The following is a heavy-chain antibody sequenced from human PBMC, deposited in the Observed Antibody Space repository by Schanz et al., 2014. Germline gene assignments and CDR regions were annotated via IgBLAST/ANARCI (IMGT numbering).Heavy chain of an antibody. J-gene: IGHJ4*02. D-gene: IGHD3-10*01. Sequence: VQLVESGGGLVKPGGSLRLSCAVSGFTVNTNYMTWVRQAPGKGLECVSILYIRSTYYADSVKGRFTISRDNSKNMVFLQMNSLRVEDTAIYYCAREGERKGMLPYYFDYWGQGALVTVSS. CDR2: LYIRST. CDR1: GFTVNTNY. CDR3: AREGERKGMLPYYFDY. V-gene: IGHV3-66*01.